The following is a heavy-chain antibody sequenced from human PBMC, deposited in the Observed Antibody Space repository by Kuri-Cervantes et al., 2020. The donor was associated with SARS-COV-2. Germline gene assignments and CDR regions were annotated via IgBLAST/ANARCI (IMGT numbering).Heavy chain of an antibody. J-gene: IGHJ4*03. Sequence: SETLSLTCTVSGGSITSDYLWGWIRQPPGKGLEWIGNSFYSGSTFYNPSLKSRVTISVDTSKNQFSLELSSVTAADTAVYYCARVTLVRYFDCLSQGTTVTVSS. D-gene: IGHD2-21*02. V-gene: IGHV4-39*01. CDR1: GGSITSDYL. CDR2: SFYSGST. CDR3: ARVTLVRYFDC.